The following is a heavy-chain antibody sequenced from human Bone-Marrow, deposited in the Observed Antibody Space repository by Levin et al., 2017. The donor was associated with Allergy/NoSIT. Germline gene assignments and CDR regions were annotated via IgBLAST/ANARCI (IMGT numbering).Heavy chain of an antibody. V-gene: IGHV1-8*01. CDR3: ARGSPTMVRGDNWFDP. J-gene: IGHJ5*02. Sequence: ASVKVSCKASGYTFTSYDINWVRQATGQGLEWMGWMNPNSGNTGYAQKFQGRVTMTRNTSISTAYMELSSLRSEDTAVYYCARGSPTMVRGDNWFDPWGQGTLVTVSS. CDR2: MNPNSGNT. CDR1: GYTFTSYD. D-gene: IGHD3-10*01.